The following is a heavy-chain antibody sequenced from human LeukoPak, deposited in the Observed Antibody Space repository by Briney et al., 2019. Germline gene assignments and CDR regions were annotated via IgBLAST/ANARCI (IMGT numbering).Heavy chain of an antibody. V-gene: IGHV3-48*03. CDR3: ALLAVASDFDY. CDR2: LGSSGTTI. J-gene: IGHJ4*02. Sequence: PGGSLRLSCAVSGFPFSIYEMNWVRQAPGKGLEWVSNLGSSGTTIYYADSVKGRFSISRDNAKSSLYLQMNSLRVEDTAVYYCALLAVASDFDYWGQGALVTVSS. D-gene: IGHD6-19*01. CDR1: GFPFSIYE.